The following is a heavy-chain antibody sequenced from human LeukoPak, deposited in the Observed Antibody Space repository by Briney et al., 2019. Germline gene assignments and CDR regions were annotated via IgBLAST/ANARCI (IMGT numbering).Heavy chain of an antibody. J-gene: IGHJ6*03. Sequence: PSETLSLTCTVSGGSISSYYWSWIRQPPGKGLGWIGYIYYSGSTNYNPSLKSRVTISVDTSKNQFSLKLSSVTAADTAVYYCARVTLDQGYYYYYMDVWSKGTTVTVSS. CDR3: ARVTLDQGYYYYYMDV. CDR2: IYYSGST. V-gene: IGHV4-59*01. D-gene: IGHD2-2*01. CDR1: GGSISSYY.